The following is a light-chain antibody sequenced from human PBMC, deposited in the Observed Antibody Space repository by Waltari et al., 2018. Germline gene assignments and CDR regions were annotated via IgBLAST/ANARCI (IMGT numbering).Light chain of an antibody. J-gene: IGLJ3*02. CDR3: CSYAGSYTFV. CDR1: SSAVGGWNY. Sequence: SALTQHRSVSGSPGQSVTISCTGTSSAVGGWNYVSWYQQLPGKAPKFMIYEVSQRSSGVPDRFSGSKSGNTASLTISGLQSEDEADYYCCSYAGSYTFVFGGGTKVTVL. CDR2: EVS. V-gene: IGLV2-11*01.